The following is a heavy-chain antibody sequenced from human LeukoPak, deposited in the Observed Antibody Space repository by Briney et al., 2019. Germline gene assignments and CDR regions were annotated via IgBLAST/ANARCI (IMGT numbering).Heavy chain of an antibody. D-gene: IGHD3-3*01. J-gene: IGHJ3*02. CDR2: ISGGGGST. CDR3: AKGKSSEPYYDFWSGFRSTDAFDI. CDR1: GFTFSSYA. V-gene: IGHV3-23*01. Sequence: PGGSLRLSCAASGFTFSSYAMNWVRQAPGRGLEWVSAISGGGGSTYYADSVKGRFTISRDNPKNTLCLQMNSLRAEDTAVYYCAKGKSSEPYYDFWSGFRSTDAFDIWGQGTMVTVSS.